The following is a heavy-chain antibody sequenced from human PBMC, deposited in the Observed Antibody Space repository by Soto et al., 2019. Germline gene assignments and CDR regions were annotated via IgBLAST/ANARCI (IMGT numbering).Heavy chain of an antibody. V-gene: IGHV3-73*02. CDR3: ASLIYDSSNFYDNDY. Sequence: EVQLVVSGGGLVQPGGSLRLSCAASGFTFSGSSMHWVRQASGKRLEWVARSRSKANNYATTYAASVKGRFTISRDESKNTTYLQMNSLKTEDTAIYYCASLIYDSSNFYDNDYWGQGTLVTVSS. D-gene: IGHD3-22*01. J-gene: IGHJ4*02. CDR1: GFTFSGSS. CDR2: SRSKANNYAT.